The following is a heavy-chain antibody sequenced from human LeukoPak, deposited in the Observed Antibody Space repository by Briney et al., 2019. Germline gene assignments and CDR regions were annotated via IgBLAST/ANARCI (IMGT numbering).Heavy chain of an antibody. Sequence: GGSLRLSCAASGFIMSDHYMDWVRQAPGKGLEWVGRTRNKANRYSTEYAASVKGRFTISRDDSKNSLYLQMNSLKSDDTAVYYCAKGRVVPSGFDPWGQGTLVTVSS. D-gene: IGHD2-2*01. CDR2: TRNKANRYST. J-gene: IGHJ5*02. CDR3: AKGRVVPSGFDP. CDR1: GFIMSDHY. V-gene: IGHV3-72*01.